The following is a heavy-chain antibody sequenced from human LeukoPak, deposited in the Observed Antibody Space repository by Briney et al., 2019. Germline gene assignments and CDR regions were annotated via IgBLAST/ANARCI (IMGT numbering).Heavy chain of an antibody. CDR2: IYYSGST. J-gene: IGHJ4*02. V-gene: IGHV4-39*07. Sequence: PSETLSLTCTVSGGSVSISSYYWGWLRQPPGKGLEWIGSIYYSGSTYYNPSLKSRVTISVDTSKNQFSLKLSSVTAADTAVYYCARYHSGYDDYWGQGTLVTVSS. D-gene: IGHD5-12*01. CDR1: GGSVSISSYY. CDR3: ARYHSGYDDY.